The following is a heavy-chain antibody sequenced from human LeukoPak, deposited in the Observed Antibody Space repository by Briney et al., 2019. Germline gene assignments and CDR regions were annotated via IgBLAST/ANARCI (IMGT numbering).Heavy chain of an antibody. CDR2: INPNSGGT. V-gene: IGHV1-2*06. CDR3: ARLVLVPAADGEFDY. J-gene: IGHJ4*02. Sequence: ASVKVSXKASGGTFSSYAISWVRQAPGQGLEWMGRINPNSGGTNYAQKFQGRVTMTRDTSISTAYMELSRLRSDDTAVYYCARLVLVPAADGEFDYWGPGTLVTVSS. CDR1: GGTFSSYA. D-gene: IGHD2-2*01.